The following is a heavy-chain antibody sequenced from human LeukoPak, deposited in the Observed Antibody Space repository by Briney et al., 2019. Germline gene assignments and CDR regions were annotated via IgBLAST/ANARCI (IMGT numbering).Heavy chain of an antibody. V-gene: IGHV3-30-3*01. D-gene: IGHD5-18*01. CDR2: ISYDGSNK. Sequence: GGSLRLSCAASGFTFSSYAMHWVRQAPGKGLEWVAIISYDGSNKYYADSVKGRFTISRDNSKNTLYLQMNSLRAEDTAVYYCAREGIQLWFGGVGDWFDPWGQGTLVTVPS. CDR3: AREGIQLWFGGVGDWFDP. J-gene: IGHJ5*02. CDR1: GFTFSSYA.